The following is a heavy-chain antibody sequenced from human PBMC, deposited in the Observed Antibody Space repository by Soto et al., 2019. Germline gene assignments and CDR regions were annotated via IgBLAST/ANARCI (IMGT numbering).Heavy chain of an antibody. J-gene: IGHJ4*02. CDR3: ARQSGYSYGEFFDY. V-gene: IGHV4-4*02. CDR2: IYYSGST. CDR1: GGSISSSNW. Sequence: PSETLSLTCAVSGGSISSSNWWSWVRQSPGKGLEWIGYIYYSGSTNYNPSLKSRVTISVDTSKNQFSLKLSSVTAADTAVYYCARQSGYSYGEFFDYWGQGTLVTVSS. D-gene: IGHD5-18*01.